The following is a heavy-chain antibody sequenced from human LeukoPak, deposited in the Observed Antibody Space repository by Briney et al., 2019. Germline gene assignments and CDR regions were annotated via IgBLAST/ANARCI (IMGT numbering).Heavy chain of an antibody. CDR1: GYTFTTSG. J-gene: IGHJ4*02. CDR2: ISAYNGQT. CDR3: AGVAGFYWNSDSFDY. D-gene: IGHD1-7*01. V-gene: IGHV1-18*01. Sequence: GSVRVSCRASGYTFTTSGISGVRQAPGQGLEGGGWISAYNGQTNYAQKVQGRVTMTTDTSTKTAYMELRSLGSDDTAVYYCAGVAGFYWNSDSFDYWGQGTQVTVSS.